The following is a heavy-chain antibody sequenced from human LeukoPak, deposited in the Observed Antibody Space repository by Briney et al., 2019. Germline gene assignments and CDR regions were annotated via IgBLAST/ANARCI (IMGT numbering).Heavy chain of an antibody. Sequence: PSQTLSLTCAVSGGSISSGGYSWSWIRQPPGKGLEWIGYIYHSGSTYYNPSLKSRVTISVDRSKNQFSLKLSSVTAADTAVYYCARRTGYSSSWPGWFDPWGQGTLVTVSS. J-gene: IGHJ5*02. CDR2: IYHSGST. CDR3: ARRTGYSSSWPGWFDP. D-gene: IGHD6-13*01. CDR1: GGSISSGGYS. V-gene: IGHV4-30-2*01.